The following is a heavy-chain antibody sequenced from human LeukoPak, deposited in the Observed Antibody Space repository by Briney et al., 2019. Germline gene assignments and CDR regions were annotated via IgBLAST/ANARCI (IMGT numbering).Heavy chain of an antibody. CDR1: GFTFSSYG. V-gene: IGHV3-30*03. CDR2: ISYDGSNK. CDR3: AAGEDTAMVY. D-gene: IGHD5-18*01. J-gene: IGHJ4*02. Sequence: GGSLRLPCAASGFTFSSYGMHWVRQAPGKGLEWVAVISYDGSNKYYADSVKGRFSISRDNSRNTLYLQMNGLRAEDTAVYYCAAGEDTAMVYWAQGTLVTVSS.